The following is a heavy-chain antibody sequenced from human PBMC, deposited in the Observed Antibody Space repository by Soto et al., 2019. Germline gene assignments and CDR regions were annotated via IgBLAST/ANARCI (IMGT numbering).Heavy chain of an antibody. Sequence: LSETLSLTCAVYGESFSNHYWTWIRQSPGKGLEWVGEINYSGSTRYNWSLGSRVTISVDTSKNQFSLMVTSVTAEDTAVYYCARGVVYRDVGLAYGMDVWGQGTTVTVSS. CDR3: ARGVVYRDVGLAYGMDV. J-gene: IGHJ6*02. V-gene: IGHV4-34*01. CDR1: GESFSNHY. D-gene: IGHD3-22*01. CDR2: INYSGST.